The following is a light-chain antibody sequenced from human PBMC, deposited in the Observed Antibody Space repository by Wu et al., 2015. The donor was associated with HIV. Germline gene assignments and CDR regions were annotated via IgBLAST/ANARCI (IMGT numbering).Light chain of an antibody. Sequence: EIVMTQSPATLSVSPGERATLSCRASQNVSNSLVWYQQRLGQAPRLLIYGASTRATGIPDRFSGSGSGTEFTLTINNMQSEDFAMYYRQHYDRSMTWTFGQGDQGGIKT. J-gene: IGKJ1*01. V-gene: IGKV3-15*01. CDR2: GAS. CDR1: QNVSNS. CDR3: QHYDRSMTWT.